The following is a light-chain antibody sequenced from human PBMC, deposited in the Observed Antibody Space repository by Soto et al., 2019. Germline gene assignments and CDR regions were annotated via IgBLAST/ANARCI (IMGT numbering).Light chain of an antibody. V-gene: IGLV1-44*01. Sequence: QAVLTQPPSTSGTPGQRVTISSSGGSSNIGINTVNWYQQLPGTAPKVLIYTNNERPSAVPDRFSGSNPGTSASLAINGLKSGDEADYYFGAWDEWLNGYVVGCGTNVTV. CDR3: GAWDEWLNGYV. J-gene: IGLJ1*01. CDR2: TNN. CDR1: SSNIGINT.